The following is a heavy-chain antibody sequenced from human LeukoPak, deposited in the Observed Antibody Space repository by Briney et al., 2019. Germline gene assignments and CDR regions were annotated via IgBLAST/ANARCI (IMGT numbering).Heavy chain of an antibody. D-gene: IGHD3-9*01. CDR1: GSTFSSYA. V-gene: IGHV3-30*04. Sequence: PGGSLRLSCAASGSTFSSYAMHWVRQAPGKGLEWVAVIAYDGSNKYYADSVKGRFTISRDNSKNTLYLQMNSLRAEDTAVYYCARGDLLADDWLLSSESFDYWGQGTLVTVSS. CDR3: ARGDLLADDWLLSSESFDY. CDR2: IAYDGSNK. J-gene: IGHJ4*02.